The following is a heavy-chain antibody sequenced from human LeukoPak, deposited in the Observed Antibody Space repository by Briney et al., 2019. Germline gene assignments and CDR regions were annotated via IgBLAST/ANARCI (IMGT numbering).Heavy chain of an antibody. V-gene: IGHV4-34*01. D-gene: IGHD2-2*01. Sequence: PSETLSLTCAVYGGSFSGYYWSWIRQPPGKGLEWIGEINHSGSTNYNPSLKSRVTISVDTSKNQFSLKLSSVTAADTAVYYCARGSVVPAAILHYYYYYYMDVWGKGTTVTVSS. CDR3: ARGSVVPAAILHYYYYYYMDV. J-gene: IGHJ6*03. CDR1: GGSFSGYY. CDR2: INHSGST.